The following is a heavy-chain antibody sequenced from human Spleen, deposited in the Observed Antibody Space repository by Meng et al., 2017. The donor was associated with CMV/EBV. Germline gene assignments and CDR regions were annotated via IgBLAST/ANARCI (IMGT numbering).Heavy chain of an antibody. V-gene: IGHV3-7*01. CDR3: ARQPGYCSSTSCLNFDY. D-gene: IGHD2-2*01. J-gene: IGHJ4*02. Sequence: GESLKISCAPSGFTFNSYWMTWVRQAPGKGLEWVANIKQDGSEKYYVDSVKGRFTISRDNAKNTLFLQMNSLRAEDTAVYYCARQPGYCSSTSCLNFDYWGQGTLVTVSS. CDR1: GFTFNSYW. CDR2: IKQDGSEK.